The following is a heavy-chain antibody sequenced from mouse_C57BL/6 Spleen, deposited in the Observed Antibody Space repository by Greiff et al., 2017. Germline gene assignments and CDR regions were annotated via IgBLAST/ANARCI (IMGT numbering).Heavy chain of an antibody. J-gene: IGHJ2*01. V-gene: IGHV1-18*01. D-gene: IGHD2-5*01. CDR2: INPNNGGT. Sequence: VQLQQSGPELVKPGASVKIPCKASGYTFTDYNMDWVKQSHGKSLEWIGDINPNNGGTIYNQKFKGKATLTVDKSSSTAYMELRSLTSEDTAVYYCARSILSYYSNSYYFDYWGQGTTLTVSS. CDR1: GYTFTDYN. CDR3: ARSILSYYSNSYYFDY.